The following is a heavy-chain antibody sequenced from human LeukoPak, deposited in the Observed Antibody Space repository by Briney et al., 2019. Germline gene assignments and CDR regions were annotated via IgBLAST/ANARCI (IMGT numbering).Heavy chain of an antibody. CDR2: IYDSGST. CDR3: ARGNYDCGRYECILFCP. Sequence: SETLSLTCTVSGYSISSGYYWGWIRQPPGEGLEWIGSIYDSGSTYHSPSLKSRVTISVDTTKNHFYLKLNSATAADTAVYYCARGNYDCGRYECILFCPWGQGTLVTVS. J-gene: IGHJ5*02. D-gene: IGHD1-7*01. V-gene: IGHV4-38-2*02. CDR1: GYSISSGYY.